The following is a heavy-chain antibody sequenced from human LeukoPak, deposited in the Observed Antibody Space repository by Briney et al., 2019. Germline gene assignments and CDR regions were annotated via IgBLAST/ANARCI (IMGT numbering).Heavy chain of an antibody. J-gene: IGHJ6*02. D-gene: IGHD3-3*01. Sequence: ASVKVSCKASGYTFTGYYMHRVRQAPGQGLEWMGWINPNSGGTNYAQKFQGRVTMTRDTSISTAYMELSRLRSDDTAVYYCARDAHDFWSGYRGMDVWGQGTTVTVSS. CDR2: INPNSGGT. CDR3: ARDAHDFWSGYRGMDV. V-gene: IGHV1-2*02. CDR1: GYTFTGYY.